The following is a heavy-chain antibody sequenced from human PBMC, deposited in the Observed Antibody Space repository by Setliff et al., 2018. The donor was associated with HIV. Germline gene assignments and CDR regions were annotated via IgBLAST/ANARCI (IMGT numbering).Heavy chain of an antibody. V-gene: IGHV3-21*01. Sequence: GGSLRLSCAASGFTVSSHYINWVRQAPGKGLEWISSISGSSAYIYYADSVKGRFTISRGNAKNSLYLQMNSLRAEDTAVYYCARLRPYDSALDYWGQGTLVTVSS. D-gene: IGHD3-22*01. CDR3: ARLRPYDSALDY. J-gene: IGHJ4*02. CDR1: GFTVSSHY. CDR2: ISGSSAYI.